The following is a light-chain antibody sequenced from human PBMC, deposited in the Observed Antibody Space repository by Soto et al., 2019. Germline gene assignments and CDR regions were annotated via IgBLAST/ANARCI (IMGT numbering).Light chain of an antibody. Sequence: EIVLTQSPGTLSLSPGERATLSCRASQSVDSTYVAWYQQKPDQSPRLLIYATSTRAAGIPDRFSGSGSGTDFTLTISRLEPDDVAVYYCQQYDTSPPMYTLGQGTKVDIK. CDR2: ATS. J-gene: IGKJ2*01. V-gene: IGKV3-20*01. CDR3: QQYDTSPPMYT. CDR1: QSVDSTY.